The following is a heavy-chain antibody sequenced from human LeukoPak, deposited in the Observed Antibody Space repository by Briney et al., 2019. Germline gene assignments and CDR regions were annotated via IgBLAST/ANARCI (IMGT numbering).Heavy chain of an antibody. CDR2: IIPIFGAA. CDR3: ARGRLPVSLDY. V-gene: IGHV1-69*05. CDR1: GGTFSSYA. Sequence: GASVKVSCKASGGTFSSYAISWVRQAPGQGLEWMGGIIPIFGAANYAQKFQGRVTITTDESTSTAYMELSSLRSEDTAVYYCARGRLPVSLDYWGQGTLVTVSS. D-gene: IGHD2-15*01. J-gene: IGHJ4*02.